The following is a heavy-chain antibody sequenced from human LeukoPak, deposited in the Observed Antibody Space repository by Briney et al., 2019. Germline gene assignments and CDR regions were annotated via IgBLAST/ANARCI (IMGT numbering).Heavy chain of an antibody. Sequence: PSQTLPLTCTVSGGSISSGSYYWSWIRQPPGKGLEWIGYIYYSGSTNYNPSLKSRVTISVDTSKNQFSLKLSSVTAADTAVYYCARGAPSYCSGGSCYSGEFDPWGQGTLVTVSS. CDR1: GGSISSGSYY. CDR2: IYYSGST. J-gene: IGHJ5*02. CDR3: ARGAPSYCSGGSCYSGEFDP. D-gene: IGHD2-15*01. V-gene: IGHV4-61*01.